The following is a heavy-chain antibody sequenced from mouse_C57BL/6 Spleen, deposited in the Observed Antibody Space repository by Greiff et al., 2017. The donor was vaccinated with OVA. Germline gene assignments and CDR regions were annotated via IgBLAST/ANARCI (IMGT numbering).Heavy chain of an antibody. CDR1: GFTFSSYA. V-gene: IGHV5-9-1*02. Sequence: EVKLVESGGGLVKPGGSLKLSCAASGFTFSSYAMSWVRQTPEKRLEWVAYISSGGDYIYYADTVKGRFTISRDNARNTLYLQMSSLKSEDTAMYYCTTDNSDYAMDYWGQGTTVTVS. CDR3: TTDNSDYAMDY. D-gene: IGHD2-12*01. CDR2: ISSGGDYI. J-gene: IGHJ4*01.